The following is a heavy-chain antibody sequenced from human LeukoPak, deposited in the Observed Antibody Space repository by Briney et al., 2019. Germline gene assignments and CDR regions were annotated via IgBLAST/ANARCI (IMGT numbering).Heavy chain of an antibody. D-gene: IGHD1-26*01. Sequence: SETLSLTCTVSGGSISSYYWGWIRQPPGKGLEWIGSIYHSGSTYYNPSLKSRVTISVDTSQNQFSLKLSSVTAADTAVYYCARDPRVGSYSDYWGQGTLVTVSS. CDR3: ARDPRVGSYSDY. CDR1: GGSISSYY. CDR2: IYHSGST. J-gene: IGHJ4*02. V-gene: IGHV4-38-2*02.